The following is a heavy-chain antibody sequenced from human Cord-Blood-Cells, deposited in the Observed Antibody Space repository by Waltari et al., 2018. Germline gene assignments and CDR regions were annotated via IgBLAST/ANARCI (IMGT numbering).Heavy chain of an antibody. V-gene: IGHV3-53*01. CDR2: IYSGGST. D-gene: IGHD2-15*01. J-gene: IGHJ3*02. Sequence: EVQLVESGGGLIRPGGSLRLSCAASGFPVSRNYLRWVRQAPGKGLEWVSVIYSGGSTYYADSVKGRFTISRDNSKNTLYLQMNSLRAEDTAVYYCARASLPMDAFDIWGQGTMVTVSS. CDR1: GFPVSRNY. CDR3: ARASLPMDAFDI.